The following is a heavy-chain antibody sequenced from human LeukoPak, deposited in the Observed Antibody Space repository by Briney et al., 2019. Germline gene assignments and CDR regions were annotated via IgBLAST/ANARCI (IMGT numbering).Heavy chain of an antibody. CDR2: ISGSGGST. Sequence: PGGSLRLSCAASGFTFSSYAMSWVRQAPGKGLEWVSAISGSGGSTYYADSVKGRFTISRDNSKNTLYLQMNGLRAEDTAVYYCAKVILWFGELDAFDIWGQGIMVTVSS. V-gene: IGHV3-23*01. CDR1: GFTFSSYA. J-gene: IGHJ3*02. CDR3: AKVILWFGELDAFDI. D-gene: IGHD3-10*01.